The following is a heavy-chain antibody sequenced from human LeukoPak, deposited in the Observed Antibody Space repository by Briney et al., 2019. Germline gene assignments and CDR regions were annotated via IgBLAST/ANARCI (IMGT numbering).Heavy chain of an antibody. J-gene: IGHJ4*02. CDR3: ARTRPTMEGWGFDY. V-gene: IGHV1-69*04. Sequence: GASVKVSCKASGGTFSSYAISWVRQAPGQGLEWMGRIIPILGIANYAQKFQGRVTITADTSTSTAYMELRSLRSDDTAVYYCARTRPTMEGWGFDYWGQGTLVTVSS. D-gene: IGHD5-12*01. CDR1: GGTFSSYA. CDR2: IIPILGIA.